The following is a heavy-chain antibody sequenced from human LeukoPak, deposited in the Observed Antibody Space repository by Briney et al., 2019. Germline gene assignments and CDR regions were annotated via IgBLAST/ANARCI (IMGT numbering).Heavy chain of an antibody. J-gene: IGHJ4*02. CDR2: IYYSGST. V-gene: IGHV4-39*01. CDR3: AIIRYFDWLFADY. Sequence: PSETLSLTCTVSGGSISSSSYYWGWIRQPRGKGLEWIGRIYYSGSTYYNPSLKSRVTISVDTSKNQFSLKLSSVTAADTAVYYCAIIRYFDWLFADYWGQGTLVTVSS. CDR1: GGSISSSSYY. D-gene: IGHD3-9*01.